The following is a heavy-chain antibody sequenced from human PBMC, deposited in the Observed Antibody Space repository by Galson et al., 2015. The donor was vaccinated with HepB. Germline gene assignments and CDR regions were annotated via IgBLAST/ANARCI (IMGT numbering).Heavy chain of an antibody. CDR3: AGGLSIAEFDY. CDR2: ISGSGGST. D-gene: IGHD6-6*01. J-gene: IGHJ4*02. V-gene: IGHV3-23*01. Sequence: SLRLSCAASGFTFSSYAMSWVRQAPGKGLDWVSVISGSGGSTYYADSVKGRFTISRDNSKNTLYLQKNSLRAEDTAVYYCAGGLSIAEFDYWGQGTLVTVSS. CDR1: GFTFSSYA.